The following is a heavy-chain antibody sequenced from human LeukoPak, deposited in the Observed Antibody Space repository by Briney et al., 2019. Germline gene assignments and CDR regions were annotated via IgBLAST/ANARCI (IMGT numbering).Heavy chain of an antibody. V-gene: IGHV1-46*01. J-gene: IGHJ5*02. CDR1: GYTFTSYY. Sequence: ASVKVSFKASGYTFTSYYMHWVRQAPGQGREGMGIINPSGGSTSYAQKFQGRVTMTRDMSTSTVYMELSSLRSEDTAVYYCARGDLTNWFDPWGQGTLVTVSS. CDR3: ARGDLTNWFDP. CDR2: INPSGGST. D-gene: IGHD3-3*01.